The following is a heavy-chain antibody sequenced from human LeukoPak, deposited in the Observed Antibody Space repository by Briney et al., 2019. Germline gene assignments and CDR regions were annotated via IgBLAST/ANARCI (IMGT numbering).Heavy chain of an antibody. D-gene: IGHD2-15*01. CDR1: GFTFSSYA. CDR3: ARIERRYCSGGSCYSAAFDI. J-gene: IGHJ3*02. CDR2: ISGSGGST. Sequence: PGGSLRLSCAASGFTFSSYAMSWVRQAPGKGLEWVSAISGSGGSTYYADSVKGRFTISRDNAKNTLYLQMNSLRAEDTAVYYCARIERRYCSGGSCYSAAFDIWGQGTMVTVSS. V-gene: IGHV3-23*01.